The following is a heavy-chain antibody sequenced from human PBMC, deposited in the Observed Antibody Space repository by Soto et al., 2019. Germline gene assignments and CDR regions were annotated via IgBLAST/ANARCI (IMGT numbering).Heavy chain of an antibody. CDR3: ARDHSVVVPAAASYYYYGMDV. CDR2: IIPIFGTA. V-gene: IGHV1-69*13. J-gene: IGHJ6*02. CDR1: GGTFSSYA. D-gene: IGHD2-2*01. Sequence: SGKVSCRASGGTFSSYAISWGRQAPVQGLEWMGGIIPIFGTANYAQKFQGRVTITADESTSTAYMELSSLRSEDTAVYYCARDHSVVVPAAASYYYYGMDVWGQGTKVTVSS.